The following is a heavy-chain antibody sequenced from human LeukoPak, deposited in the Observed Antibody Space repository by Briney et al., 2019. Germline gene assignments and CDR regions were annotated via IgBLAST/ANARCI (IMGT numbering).Heavy chain of an antibody. J-gene: IGHJ5*02. V-gene: IGHV1-69*04. CDR1: GGTFSSYA. D-gene: IGHD1-26*01. CDR2: VIPILGIA. CDR3: ARGGVGPRHWFDP. Sequence: ASVKVSCKASGGTFSSYAISWVRQAPGQGLEWMGRVIPILGIANYAQKFQGRVAITADKSTSTAYMELSRLRSDDTAVYYCARGGVGPRHWFDPWGQGTLVTVSS.